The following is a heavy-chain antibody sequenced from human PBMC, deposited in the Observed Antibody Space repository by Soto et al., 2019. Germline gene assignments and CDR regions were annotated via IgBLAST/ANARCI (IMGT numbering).Heavy chain of an antibody. Sequence: TLSLTCTVSGGSISSGGYYWSFIRQHPGKGLEWIGYIYYSGSTYYNPSLKSRVTISVDTSKNQFSLKLSSVTAADTAVYYCARGGSSGYYHDDAFDIWGQGTMVTVSS. V-gene: IGHV4-31*03. CDR2: IYYSGST. CDR1: GGSISSGGYY. CDR3: ARGGSSGYYHDDAFDI. J-gene: IGHJ3*02. D-gene: IGHD3-22*01.